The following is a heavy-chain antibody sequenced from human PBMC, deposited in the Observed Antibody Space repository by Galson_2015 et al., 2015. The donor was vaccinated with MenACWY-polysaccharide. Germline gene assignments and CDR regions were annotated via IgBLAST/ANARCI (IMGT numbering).Heavy chain of an antibody. CDR2: INAGNGNT. CDR3: ARDGGSSAFDI. V-gene: IGHV1-3*01. Sequence: SVKVSCKASGYTFTSYAMHWVRQAPGQRLEWMGWINAGNGNTKYSQKFQGRVTITRDTSASTAHMELSSLRSEDTAVYYCARDGGSSAFDIWGQGTTVTVSS. CDR1: GYTFTSYA. J-gene: IGHJ3*02. D-gene: IGHD3-10*01.